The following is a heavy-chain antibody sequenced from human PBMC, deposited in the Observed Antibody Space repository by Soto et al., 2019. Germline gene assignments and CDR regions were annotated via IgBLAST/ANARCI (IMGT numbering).Heavy chain of an antibody. V-gene: IGHV3-30-3*01. J-gene: IGHJ6*02. Sequence: PGGSLRLSCAASGFTFSSYAMHWVRQAPGKGLEWVAVISYDGSNKYYADSVKGRFTISRDNSKNTLYLQMNSLRAEDTAVYYCARESGEIRFLEWLLSGYYYGTDVWGQGNTVTVSS. CDR3: ARESGEIRFLEWLLSGYYYGTDV. CDR1: GFTFSSYA. D-gene: IGHD3-3*01. CDR2: ISYDGSNK.